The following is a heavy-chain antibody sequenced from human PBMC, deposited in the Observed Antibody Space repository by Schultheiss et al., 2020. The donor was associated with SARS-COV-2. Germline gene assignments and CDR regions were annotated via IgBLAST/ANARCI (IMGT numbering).Heavy chain of an antibody. Sequence: GGSLRLSCAASGFTFSSYGMHWVRQAPGKGLEWVAFIRYDGSNKYYADSVKGRFTISRDNSKNTLYLQMNSLRAEDTAVYYCAKDPGSNYGYYYYYMDVWGKGTTVTV. CDR1: GFTFSSYG. CDR3: AKDPGSNYGYYYYYMDV. CDR2: IRYDGSNK. J-gene: IGHJ6*03. V-gene: IGHV3-30*02. D-gene: IGHD4-11*01.